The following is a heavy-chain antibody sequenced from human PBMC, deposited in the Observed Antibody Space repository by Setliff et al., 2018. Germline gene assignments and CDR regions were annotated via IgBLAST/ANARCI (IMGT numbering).Heavy chain of an antibody. CDR3: ARDATYYYDTSGHYSDYFDY. Sequence: GESLKISCAASGFTFSDYYMNWIRQAPGKGLEWVSGVSGSGGSTFYADSVKGRFTISRDNSKNTIYLQMNSLRADDTAVYYCARDATYYYDTSGHYSDYFDYWAQGTLVTVSS. CDR1: GFTFSDYY. D-gene: IGHD3-22*01. CDR2: VSGSGGST. J-gene: IGHJ4*02. V-gene: IGHV3-23*01.